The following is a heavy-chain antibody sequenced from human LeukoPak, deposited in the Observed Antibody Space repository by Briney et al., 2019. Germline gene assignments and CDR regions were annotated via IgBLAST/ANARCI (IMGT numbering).Heavy chain of an antibody. CDR1: GFTFSSYS. V-gene: IGHV3-21*01. CDR3: ARDYYDSSGYYPHNWFDP. Sequence: GGSLRLSCAASGFTFSSYSMNWVRQAPGKGLEWVSSISSSSSYIYYADSVKGRFTISRDNAKNSLYLQMNRLRAEDTAVYYCARDYYDSSGYYPHNWFDPWGQGTLVTVSS. CDR2: ISSSSSYI. J-gene: IGHJ5*02. D-gene: IGHD3-22*01.